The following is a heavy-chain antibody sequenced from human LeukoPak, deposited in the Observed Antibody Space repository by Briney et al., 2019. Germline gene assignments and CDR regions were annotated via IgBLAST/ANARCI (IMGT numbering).Heavy chain of an antibody. CDR2: INPSGGST. Sequence: ASVKVSCKASGYTFTSYYMHWVRQAPGQGLEWMGIINPSGGSTSYAQKFQGRVTMTRDTSTSTVYMELSSLRSEDTAVYYCARDTSVYCSSTSCYWFDPWGQGTLVTVSS. CDR1: GYTFTSYY. J-gene: IGHJ5*02. D-gene: IGHD2-2*01. V-gene: IGHV1-46*01. CDR3: ARDTSVYCSSTSCYWFDP.